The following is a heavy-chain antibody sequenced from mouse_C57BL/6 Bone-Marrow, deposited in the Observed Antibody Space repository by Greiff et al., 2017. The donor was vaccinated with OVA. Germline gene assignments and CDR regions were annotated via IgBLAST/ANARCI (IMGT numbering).Heavy chain of an antibody. CDR3: ARYYDYDWYFDV. Sequence: QVQLQQPGAELVKPGASVKLSCKASGYTFTSYWMHWVKQRPGQGLEWIGMIHPNSGSTNYNEKFKSKATLTVDKSSSTAYMQLSSLTSEDSAVYYWARYYDYDWYFDVWGTGTTVTVSS. CDR1: GYTFTSYW. V-gene: IGHV1-64*01. CDR2: IHPNSGST. J-gene: IGHJ1*03. D-gene: IGHD2-4*01.